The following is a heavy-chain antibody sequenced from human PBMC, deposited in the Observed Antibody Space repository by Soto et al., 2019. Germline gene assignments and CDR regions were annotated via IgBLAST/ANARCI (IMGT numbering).Heavy chain of an antibody. D-gene: IGHD4-17*01. CDR1: GGSISSSSYY. CDR3: ARVGGYYEDYPNFDY. Sequence: SETLSLTCTVSGGSISSSSYYWGWIRQPPGKGLEWIGSIYYSGSTYYNPSLKSRVTISVDTSKNQFSLKLSSVTAADTAVYYCARVGGYYEDYPNFDYWGQGALVTVSS. V-gene: IGHV4-39*01. J-gene: IGHJ4*02. CDR2: IYYSGST.